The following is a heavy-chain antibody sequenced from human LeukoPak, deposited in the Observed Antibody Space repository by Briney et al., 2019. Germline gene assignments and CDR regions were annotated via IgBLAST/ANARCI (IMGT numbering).Heavy chain of an antibody. CDR2: INLNGDTK. J-gene: IGHJ4*02. CDR3: AQGYSSGWFPN. CDR1: GFSVSSYG. Sequence: GGSLRLSCAVSGFSVSSYGMGWVRQAPGKGLEWISAINLNGDTKYYADSVKGWFTISRDHSENSLYLQMNSLRTEDTAVYYCAQGYSSGWFPNWGQGSLVAVSS. V-gene: IGHV3-23*01. D-gene: IGHD6-19*01.